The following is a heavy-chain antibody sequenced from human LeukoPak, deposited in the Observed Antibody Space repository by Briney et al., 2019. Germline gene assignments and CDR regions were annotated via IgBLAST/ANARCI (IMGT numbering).Heavy chain of an antibody. D-gene: IGHD2-2*01. J-gene: IGHJ4*02. Sequence: GGSLRLSCAASGFTFSSYAMSWVRQAPGKGLEWVSGISGSGRSTYYADTVKGRFTISRDNSKNTLYLQMNSLRAEDTAVYYCAKSLDVVVVPVLTPFDYWGQGTLVTVSS. CDR1: GFTFSSYA. V-gene: IGHV3-23*01. CDR3: AKSLDVVVVPVLTPFDY. CDR2: ISGSGRST.